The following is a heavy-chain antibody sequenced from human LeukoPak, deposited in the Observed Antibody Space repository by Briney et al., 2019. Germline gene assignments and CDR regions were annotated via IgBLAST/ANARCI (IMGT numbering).Heavy chain of an antibody. Sequence: SETLSLTCTVSGGSISSYYWSWIRKPAGKGLEWIGRIYTSGSTNYNPSLKSRVTMSVDTSKNQFSLKLSSVTAADTAVYYCAREMDFWSGYWGYFDYWGQGTLVTVSS. D-gene: IGHD3-3*01. CDR1: GGSISSYY. J-gene: IGHJ4*02. CDR3: AREMDFWSGYWGYFDY. V-gene: IGHV4-4*07. CDR2: IYTSGST.